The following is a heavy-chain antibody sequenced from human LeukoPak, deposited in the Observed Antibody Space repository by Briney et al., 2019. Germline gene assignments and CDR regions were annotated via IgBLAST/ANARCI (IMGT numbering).Heavy chain of an antibody. CDR3: AREIPSGIYYDSGGYPVVK. CDR1: GGTFSSYV. Sequence: GSSVKVSCKASGGTFSSYVISRVRQAPGQGLEWMGGIIPMFGTANYAEKFQGRVTITADGSTSAAYMELSNLRSEDTAVYYCAREIPSGIYYDSGGYPVVKWGQGTMVTVSS. CDR2: IIPMFGTA. J-gene: IGHJ3*01. D-gene: IGHD3-22*01. V-gene: IGHV1-69*01.